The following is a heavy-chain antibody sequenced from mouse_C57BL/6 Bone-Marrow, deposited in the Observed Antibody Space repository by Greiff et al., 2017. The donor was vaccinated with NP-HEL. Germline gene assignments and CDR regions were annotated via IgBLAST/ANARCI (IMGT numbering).Heavy chain of an antibody. Sequence: EVHLVESGGGLVQPKGSLKLSCAASGFSFNTYAMNWVRQAPGKGLEWVARIRSKSNNYATYYADSVKDRFTISRDDSESMLYLQMNNLKTEDTAMYYCVRQTPYDYSLAWFAYWGQGTLVTVSA. J-gene: IGHJ3*01. CDR1: GFSFNTYA. D-gene: IGHD2-4*01. V-gene: IGHV10-1*01. CDR2: IRSKSNNYAT. CDR3: VRQTPYDYSLAWFAY.